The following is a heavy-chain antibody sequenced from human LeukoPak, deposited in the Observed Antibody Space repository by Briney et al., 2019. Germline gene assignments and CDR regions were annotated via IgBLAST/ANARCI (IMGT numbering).Heavy chain of an antibody. D-gene: IGHD6-6*01. CDR3: ARGASSSPHY. CDR1: GGSISSYY. J-gene: IGHJ4*02. V-gene: IGHV4-59*01. Sequence: SETLSLTCTVSGGSISSYYWSWIRQPPGKGLEWIGYIYYSGSTNYNPSLKSRVIISVDTSKNQFSLKLSSVTAADTAVYYCARGASSSPHYWGQGTLVTVSS. CDR2: IYYSGST.